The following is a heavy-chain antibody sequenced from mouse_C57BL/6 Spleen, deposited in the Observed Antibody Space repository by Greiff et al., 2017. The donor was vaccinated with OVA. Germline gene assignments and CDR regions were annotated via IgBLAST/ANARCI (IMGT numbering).Heavy chain of an antibody. J-gene: IGHJ4*01. Sequence: QVHVKQSGAELVKPGASVKLSCKASGYTFTSYWMHWVKQRPGQGLEWIGMIHPNSGSTNYNEKFKSKATLTVDKSSSTAYMQLSSLTSEDSAVYYCARGYYGSRERAMDYWGQGTSVTVSS. CDR1: GYTFTSYW. CDR2: IHPNSGST. CDR3: ARGYYGSRERAMDY. V-gene: IGHV1-64*01. D-gene: IGHD1-1*01.